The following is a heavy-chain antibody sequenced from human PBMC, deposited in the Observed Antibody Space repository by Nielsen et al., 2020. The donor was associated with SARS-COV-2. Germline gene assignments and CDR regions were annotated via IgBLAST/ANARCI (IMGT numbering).Heavy chain of an antibody. Sequence: GESLKISCAASGFTFSSYWMHWVRQAPGKGLEWVAVIWYDGSNKYYADSVKGRFTISRDNSKNTLYLQMNSLRAEDTAVYYCAREMSVSSWYLYYYYNGMDVWGQGTTVTVSS. CDR2: IWYDGSNK. J-gene: IGHJ6*02. CDR1: GFTFSSYW. D-gene: IGHD6-13*01. CDR3: AREMSVSSWYLYYYYNGMDV. V-gene: IGHV3-33*08.